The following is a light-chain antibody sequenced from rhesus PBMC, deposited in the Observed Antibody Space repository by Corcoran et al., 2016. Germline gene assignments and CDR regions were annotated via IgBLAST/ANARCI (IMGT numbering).Light chain of an antibody. CDR1: QGISSF. J-gene: IGKJ4*01. CDR3: QQYKSYPLT. CDR2: VAT. V-gene: IGKV1-28*02. Sequence: DIQMTQSPSSLSASVGDTVTITCRASQGISSFLNWFQQKPGKAPKLLLYVATTLQSGVPSSFIGSGSGTEFTLTSSSMQPEDFATYYCQQYKSYPLTFGGGTKVEIK.